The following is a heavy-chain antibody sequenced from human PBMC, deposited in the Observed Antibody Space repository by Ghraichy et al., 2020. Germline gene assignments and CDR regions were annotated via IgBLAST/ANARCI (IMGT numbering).Heavy chain of an antibody. J-gene: IGHJ6*02. D-gene: IGHD2-2*01. V-gene: IGHV3-7*01. CDR2: IKQDGSEK. Sequence: LSLTCAASGFTFSSYWMSWVRQAPGKGLEWVANIKQDGSEKYYVDSVKGRFTISRDNAKNSLYLQMNSLRAEDTAVYYCARGGGWGYCSSTSCLGEYGMDVWGQGTTVTVSS. CDR3: ARGGGWGYCSSTSCLGEYGMDV. CDR1: GFTFSSYW.